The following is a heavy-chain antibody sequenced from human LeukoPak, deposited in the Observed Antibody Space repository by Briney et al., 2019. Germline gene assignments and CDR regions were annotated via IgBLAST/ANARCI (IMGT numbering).Heavy chain of an antibody. Sequence: SSETLSLTCTVSGGSISSYYWSWIRQPAGKGLEWIGRIYTSGSTKYNPSLKSRVNMSVDTSKNQFSLKLSSETAADTAVYYCARTSRDGYNRAYYFDYWGQGTLVTVSS. J-gene: IGHJ4*02. CDR3: ARTSRDGYNRAYYFDY. V-gene: IGHV4-4*07. CDR1: GGSISSYY. D-gene: IGHD5-24*01. CDR2: IYTSGST.